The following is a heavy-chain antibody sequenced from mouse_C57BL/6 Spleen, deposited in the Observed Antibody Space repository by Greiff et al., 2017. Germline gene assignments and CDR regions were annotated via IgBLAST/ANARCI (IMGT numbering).Heavy chain of an antibody. J-gene: IGHJ3*01. V-gene: IGHV1-18*01. D-gene: IGHD2-3*01. CDR2: INPNNGGT. CDR3: ARGGNDGYYVGFAY. Sequence: EVQRVESGPELVKPGASVKIPCKASGYTFTDYNMDWVKQSHGKSLEWIGDINPNNGGTIYNQKFKGKATLTVDKSSSTAYMELRSLTSEDTAVYYCARGGNDGYYVGFAYWGQGTLVTVS. CDR1: GYTFTDYN.